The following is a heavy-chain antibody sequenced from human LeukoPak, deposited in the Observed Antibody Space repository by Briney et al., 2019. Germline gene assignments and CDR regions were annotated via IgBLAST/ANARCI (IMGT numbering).Heavy chain of an antibody. CDR3: ARGITLDY. V-gene: IGHV4-34*01. J-gene: IGHJ4*02. Sequence: SESLSLTCAVYGGSFSGYYWSWIRQPPGEGLEWIGEINHSGSTNYNPSLKSRVTISVDTSKNQFSLKLSSVTAADTAVYYCARGITLDYWGQGTLVTVSS. CDR1: GGSFSGYY. CDR2: INHSGST. D-gene: IGHD5-24*01.